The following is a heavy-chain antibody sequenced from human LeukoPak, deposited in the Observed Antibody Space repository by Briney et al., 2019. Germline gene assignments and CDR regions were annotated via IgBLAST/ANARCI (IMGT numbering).Heavy chain of an antibody. CDR2: ISYDGSNK. J-gene: IGHJ4*02. CDR3: AREGDYDTQVAPFGY. D-gene: IGHD3-22*01. Sequence: GGSLRLSCAASGFTFSSYAMHWVRQAPGKGLEWVAVISYDGSNKYYADSVKGRFTISRDNSKNTLYLQMNSLRAEDTAVYYCAREGDYDTQVAPFGYWGQGTLVTVSS. V-gene: IGHV3-30*01. CDR1: GFTFSSYA.